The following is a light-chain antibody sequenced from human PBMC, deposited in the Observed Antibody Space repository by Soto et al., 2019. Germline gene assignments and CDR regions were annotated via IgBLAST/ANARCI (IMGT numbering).Light chain of an antibody. CDR2: GAS. V-gene: IGKV3-20*01. CDR1: QSVSSY. Sequence: EIVLTQSPATLSLSPGERATLSCRASQSVSSYLAWYQQKPGQPPRLLIYGASSRATGIPDRFSGSGSGTDFTLTISRLEPEDFAVYYCQQYGRTFGQGTKVDIK. CDR3: QQYGRT. J-gene: IGKJ1*01.